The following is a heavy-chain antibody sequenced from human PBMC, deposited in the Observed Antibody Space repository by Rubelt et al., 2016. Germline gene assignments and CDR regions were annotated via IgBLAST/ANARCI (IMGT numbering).Heavy chain of an antibody. J-gene: IGHJ4*02. Sequence: QVQLVQSGAEVKKPGASVKVSCKASGYTFTGYYMHWVRQAPGQGLEWMGWINPNSGGTNDAQKFQGWVTMTRDTSISTAYMELSRLRSDDTAVYYCARESSSGWYIDYWGQGTLVTVSS. D-gene: IGHD6-19*01. CDR1: GYTFTGYY. V-gene: IGHV1-2*04. CDR3: ARESSSGWYIDY. CDR2: INPNSGGT.